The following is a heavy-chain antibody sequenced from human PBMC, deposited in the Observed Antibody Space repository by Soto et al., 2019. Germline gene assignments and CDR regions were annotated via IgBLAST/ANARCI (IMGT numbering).Heavy chain of an antibody. J-gene: IGHJ4*02. V-gene: IGHV4-61*01. D-gene: IGHD2-15*01. CDR1: GGSVSRDSDY. CDR2: IYYSGGT. CDR3: ARYCSGGSCLD. Sequence: QVELQESGPGLVKPSETMSLTCTLSGGSVSRDSDYWSWIRQPPGKELEWIGYIYYSGGTNYNPSLRSRVTMSVDTSQNQFSLNLSSVTAADTAVYYCARYCSGGSCLDWGQGTLVIVSS.